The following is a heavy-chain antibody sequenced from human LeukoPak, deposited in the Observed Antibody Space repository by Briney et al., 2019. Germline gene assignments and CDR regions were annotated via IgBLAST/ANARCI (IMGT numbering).Heavy chain of an antibody. CDR3: AKSRIAAAGCFDY. J-gene: IGHJ4*02. CDR1: GFTFNNYA. D-gene: IGHD6-13*01. CDR2: ISGSGDST. V-gene: IGHV3-23*01. Sequence: GGSLRLSCAASGFTFNNYAMSWVRRAPGKGLEWVSAISGSGDSTYYADSVKGRFTISRDNSKNTLYLQMNSLRAEDTAVYSCAKSRIAAAGCFDYWGQGTLVTVSS.